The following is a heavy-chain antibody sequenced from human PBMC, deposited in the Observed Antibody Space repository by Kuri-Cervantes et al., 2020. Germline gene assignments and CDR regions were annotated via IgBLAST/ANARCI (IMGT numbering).Heavy chain of an antibody. J-gene: IGHJ4*02. V-gene: IGHV1-8*02. D-gene: IGHD2-15*01. CDR2: MNPNSGNT. CDR1: GYTFTSYG. CDR3: ARGGSPYCSGGSCYMFDY. Sequence: ASVKVSCKASGYTFTSYGISWVRQAPGQGLEWMGWMNPNSGNTGYAQKFQGRVTMTRNTSISTAYMELSSLRSEDTAVYYCARGGSPYCSGGSCYMFDYWGQGTLVTVSS.